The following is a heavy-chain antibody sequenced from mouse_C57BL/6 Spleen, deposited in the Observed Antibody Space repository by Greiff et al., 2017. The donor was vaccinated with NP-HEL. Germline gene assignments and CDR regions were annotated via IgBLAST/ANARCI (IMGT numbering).Heavy chain of an antibody. CDR2: INPNNGGT. CDR1: GYTFTDYN. Sequence: VQLQQSGPELVKPGASVKMSCKASGYTFTDYNMHWVKQSHGKSLEWIGYINPNNGGTSYNQKFKGKATLTVNKSSSTAYMELRSLTSEDSAVYYCARSNYDDGDWYFDVWGTGTTVTVSS. J-gene: IGHJ1*03. CDR3: ARSNYDDGDWYFDV. D-gene: IGHD2-4*01. V-gene: IGHV1-22*01.